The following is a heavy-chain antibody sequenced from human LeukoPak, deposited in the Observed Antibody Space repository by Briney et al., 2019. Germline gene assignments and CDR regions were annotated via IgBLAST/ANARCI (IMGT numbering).Heavy chain of an antibody. Sequence: SETLSLTCAVYGGSFSGYYWSWIRQPPGKGLEWIGEINHSGSTNDNPSLKSRVTISVDTSKNQFSLKLSSVTAADTAVYYCARPRRYCSGGSCPKRGAFDIWGQGTMVTVSS. CDR3: ARPRRYCSGGSCPKRGAFDI. D-gene: IGHD2-15*01. J-gene: IGHJ3*02. CDR2: INHSGST. V-gene: IGHV4-34*01. CDR1: GGSFSGYY.